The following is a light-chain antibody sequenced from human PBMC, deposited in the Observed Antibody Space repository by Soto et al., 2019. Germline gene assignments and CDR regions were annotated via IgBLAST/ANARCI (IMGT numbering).Light chain of an antibody. V-gene: IGLV2-11*01. CDR1: SSDVGAYDY. J-gene: IGLJ1*01. CDR3: SSFVGPYTYV. CDR2: DVT. Sequence: QSALTQPRSVSGSPGQSVTISCTGTSSDVGAYDYVSWYQQRPGKAPKVTIYDVTKRPSGVPDRFSGSKSGNTASLTISGLQAEDEADYYCSSFVGPYTYVFGTGTKVTVL.